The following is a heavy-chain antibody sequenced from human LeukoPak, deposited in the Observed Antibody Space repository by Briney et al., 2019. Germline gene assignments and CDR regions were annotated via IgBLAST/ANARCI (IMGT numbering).Heavy chain of an antibody. J-gene: IGHJ3*02. V-gene: IGHV4-59*08. CDR1: GGSISSYY. CDR2: IYYSGRT. Sequence: KPSETLSLTCTVSGGSISSYYWSWLRQPPGKGLEWIGYIYYSGRTNYNPSLKSRVTISVDTSKNQFSLKLSSVTAADTAVYYCARHRADWGWAAFDIWGQGTMVTVSS. D-gene: IGHD7-27*01. CDR3: ARHRADWGWAAFDI.